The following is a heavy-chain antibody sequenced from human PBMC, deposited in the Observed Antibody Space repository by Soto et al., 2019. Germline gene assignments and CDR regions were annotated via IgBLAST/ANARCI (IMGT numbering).Heavy chain of an antibody. CDR3: AKATRGQCIGAHCYAFDF. Sequence: EVQLLESGGGLVQPGGSLRLSCAASGFTFTNYAMNWVRHSPGKGLDWVASVIGTGIDTYHAASLKGRFTISRDNSRNTMYLEMNRLRAEDTAMYHCAKATRGQCIGAHCYAFDFWGQGILVTVS. CDR1: GFTFTNYA. V-gene: IGHV3-23*01. CDR2: VIGTGIDT. D-gene: IGHD2-15*01. J-gene: IGHJ4*02.